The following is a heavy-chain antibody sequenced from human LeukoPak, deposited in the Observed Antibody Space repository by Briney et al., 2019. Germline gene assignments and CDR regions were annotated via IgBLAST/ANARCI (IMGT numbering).Heavy chain of an antibody. CDR3: GRGMRSAG. D-gene: IGHD3-3*01. Sequence: PGGSLRLSCTASGFTFSYYWMHWVRQAPGKGLEWVANIKEDGSEKYYVDSVKGRFTISRDNARNSLYLQMNSLRAEDTAVYYCGRGMRSAGWGQGILVTVSS. V-gene: IGHV3-7*01. CDR2: IKEDGSEK. J-gene: IGHJ4*02. CDR1: GFTFSYYW.